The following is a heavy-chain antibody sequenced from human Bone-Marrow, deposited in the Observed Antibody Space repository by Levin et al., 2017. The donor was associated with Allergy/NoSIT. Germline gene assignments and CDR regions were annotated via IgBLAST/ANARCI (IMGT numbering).Heavy chain of an antibody. CDR1: GFTFSSYA. D-gene: IGHD2-8*02. Sequence: GGSLRLSCAASGFTFSSYAMSWVRQAPGMGLEWVSAIGGGGDSTYYADSVKGRFTISRDNSKNTIYLQMNSLRAEDTAVYYCAKGGLPCSGSECHDVGWFDPWGQGTLVTVSS. CDR3: AKGGLPCSGSECHDVGWFDP. J-gene: IGHJ5*02. V-gene: IGHV3-23*01. CDR2: IGGGGDST.